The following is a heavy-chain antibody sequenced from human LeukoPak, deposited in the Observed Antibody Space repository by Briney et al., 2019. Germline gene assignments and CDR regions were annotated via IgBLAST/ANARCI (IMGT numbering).Heavy chain of an antibody. Sequence: SETLSLTCTVSGGSISSGGYYWSWIRQRPGKGLEWIGYIYYSGSTYYNPSLKSRVTISVDTSKNQFSLKLSTVTAADTAVYYCASDVFYGMDVWGQGTTVTVSS. V-gene: IGHV4-31*03. CDR3: ASDVFYGMDV. CDR1: GGSISSGGYY. CDR2: IYYSGST. J-gene: IGHJ6*02. D-gene: IGHD3-10*01.